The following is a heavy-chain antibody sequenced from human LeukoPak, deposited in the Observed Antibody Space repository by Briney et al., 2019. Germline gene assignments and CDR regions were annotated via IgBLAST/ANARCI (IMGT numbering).Heavy chain of an antibody. CDR3: ARLLDNDSSGYPDTFDM. D-gene: IGHD3-22*01. V-gene: IGHV4-59*11. CDR2: IYYSGTT. Sequence: SETLSLTCTVSGGSMSSHYWSWIRQPPGKGLQWIGFIYYSGTTKYSPSLQSRVTMLLDTPKNQFSLKLTSVTAADTALYYCARLLDNDSSGYPDTFDMWGQGTMVTVSS. CDR1: GGSMSSHY. J-gene: IGHJ3*02.